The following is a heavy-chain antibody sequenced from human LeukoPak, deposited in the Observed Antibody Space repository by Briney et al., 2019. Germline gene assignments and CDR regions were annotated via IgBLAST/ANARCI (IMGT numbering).Heavy chain of an antibody. D-gene: IGHD3-10*01. CDR1: GFTFSSYS. J-gene: IGHJ6*02. Sequence: GGSLRLSCAASGFTFSSYSMNWVRQAPGKGLEWVSSISSSSSYIYYADSVKGRFTISRDNAKNSLYLQMNSLRAEDTAVYYCAKAPGGPGMVRGVIWRYGMDVWGQGTTVTVSS. V-gene: IGHV3-21*01. CDR3: AKAPGGPGMVRGVIWRYGMDV. CDR2: ISSSSSYI.